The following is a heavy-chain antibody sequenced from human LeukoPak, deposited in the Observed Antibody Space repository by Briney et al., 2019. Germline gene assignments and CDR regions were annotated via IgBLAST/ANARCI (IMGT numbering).Heavy chain of an antibody. CDR1: GFTFSSYA. J-gene: IGHJ4*02. CDR2: ISGSSDST. Sequence: GGSLRLSCAASGFTFSSYAMSWVRQAPGEGLELVSAISGSSDSTYYADSVKGRFTISRDNSKNTLYLQMYTLRAEDTAVYYCAKDPYYGSGSYRSVDYWGQGTLVTVSS. D-gene: IGHD3-10*01. CDR3: AKDPYYGSGSYRSVDY. V-gene: IGHV3-23*01.